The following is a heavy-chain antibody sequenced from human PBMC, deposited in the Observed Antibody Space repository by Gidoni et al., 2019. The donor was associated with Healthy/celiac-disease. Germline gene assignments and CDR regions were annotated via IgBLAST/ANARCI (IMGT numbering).Heavy chain of an antibody. CDR3: ARVCIVGATCGDY. J-gene: IGHJ4*02. CDR1: GFTFSSYG. V-gene: IGHV3-30*03. Sequence: QVQLVESGGGVVQPGRSLRLSCAASGFTFSSYGMHWVRQAPGKGLEWVAVISYDGSNKYYADSVKGRFTISRDNSKNTLYLQMNSLRAEDTAVYYCARVCIVGATCGDYWGQGTLVTVSS. D-gene: IGHD1-26*01. CDR2: ISYDGSNK.